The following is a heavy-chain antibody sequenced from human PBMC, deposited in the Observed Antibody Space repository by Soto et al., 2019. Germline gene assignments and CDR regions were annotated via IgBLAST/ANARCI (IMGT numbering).Heavy chain of an antibody. CDR2: ISAYNGNT. CDR1: GYTFTSYG. Sequence: GASVKVSCKASGYTFTSYGISWVRQAPGQGLEWMGWISAYNGNTNYAQKLQGRVTMTTDTSTSTAYMELRSLRSDDTAVYYCARGSSGYDPEYNWFDPWGQGTLVTVSS. J-gene: IGHJ5*02. V-gene: IGHV1-18*01. D-gene: IGHD5-12*01. CDR3: ARGSSGYDPEYNWFDP.